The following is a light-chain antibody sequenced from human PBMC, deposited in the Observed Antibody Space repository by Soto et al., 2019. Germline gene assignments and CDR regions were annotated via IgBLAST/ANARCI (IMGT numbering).Light chain of an antibody. CDR3: QQHNTYPLT. CDR1: QSISTW. CDR2: KAS. J-gene: IGKJ4*01. V-gene: IGKV1-5*03. Sequence: DIQMTQSPSTLSASVGDRVTITCRASQSISTWLAWYQQKPVKAPKLLIYKASNLEDGVPSRFSGSGSGTEFTITISSLQPDDFATYYCQQHNTYPLTFGGGTTVEIK.